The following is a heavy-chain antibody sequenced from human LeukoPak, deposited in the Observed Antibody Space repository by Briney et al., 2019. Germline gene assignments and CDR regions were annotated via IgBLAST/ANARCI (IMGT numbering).Heavy chain of an antibody. CDR2: INPNSGGT. J-gene: IGHJ4*02. V-gene: IGHV1-2*02. D-gene: IGHD5-24*01. CDR3: AREDGYNSATDY. CDR1: GYTFTGYY. Sequence: ASVKVSCKASGYTFTGYYMHWVRQAPGQGLEWMGWINPNSGGTNYAQKFQGRVTMTRDTSISTAYMELSRLRSDDTAVYYCAREDGYNSATDYWGQGTLVTVSS.